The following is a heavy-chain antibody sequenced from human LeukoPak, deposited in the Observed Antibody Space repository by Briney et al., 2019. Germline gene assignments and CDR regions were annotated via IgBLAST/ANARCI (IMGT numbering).Heavy chain of an antibody. Sequence: GGSLRLSCAASGFTFSSYAMSWVRQAPGKGLEWVSAISGSGGSTYYADSVEGRFTISRDNSKNTLYLQMNSLRAEDTAVYYCAKLSLWAVAGNFDYWGQGTLVTVSS. CDR1: GFTFSSYA. CDR3: AKLSLWAVAGNFDY. CDR2: ISGSGGST. D-gene: IGHD6-19*01. J-gene: IGHJ4*02. V-gene: IGHV3-23*01.